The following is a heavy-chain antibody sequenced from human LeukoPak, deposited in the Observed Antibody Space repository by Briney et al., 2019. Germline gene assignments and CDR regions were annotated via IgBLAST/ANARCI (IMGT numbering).Heavy chain of an antibody. V-gene: IGHV1-69*05. CDR1: GGTFSSYA. D-gene: IGHD3-10*01. CDR2: IIPIFGTA. J-gene: IGHJ4*02. CDR3: ATVVWGVRGVMPTFHY. Sequence: SVKVSCKASGGTFSSYAISWVRQAPGLGLEWMGGIIPIFGTANYAQKFQGRVTITTDESTSTAYMELSSLGSEDTAVYYCATVVWGVRGVMPTFHYWGQGTLVTVSS.